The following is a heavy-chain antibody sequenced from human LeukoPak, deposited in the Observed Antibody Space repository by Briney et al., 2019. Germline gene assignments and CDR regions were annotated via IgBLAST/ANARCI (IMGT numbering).Heavy chain of an antibody. J-gene: IGHJ4*02. CDR3: ARVPSYYYGSGSQY. D-gene: IGHD3-10*01. V-gene: IGHV1-18*01. CDR2: ISAYNGNT. Sequence: ASVEVSCKTSGYTFTSYSISWVRQAPGQGIEWMGWISAYNGNTNYAQKLQGRVTMTTDTSTSTAYMELRSPRSDDTAVYYCARVPSYYYGSGSQYWGQGTLVTVSS. CDR1: GYTFTSYS.